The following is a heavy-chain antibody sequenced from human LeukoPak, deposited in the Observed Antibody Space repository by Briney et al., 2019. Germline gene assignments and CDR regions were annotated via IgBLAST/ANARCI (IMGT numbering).Heavy chain of an antibody. CDR3: AREGSEAFDY. CDR2: IYYSGST. J-gene: IGHJ4*02. CDR1: GGSISSYY. D-gene: IGHD2-15*01. Sequence: SETLSLTCTVSGGSISSYYWSWIRQPPGKGLEWIGYIYYSGSTNYNPSLKSRVTISVDTSKNQFSLKLSSVTAADAAVYYCAREGSEAFDYWGQGTLVTVSS. V-gene: IGHV4-59*01.